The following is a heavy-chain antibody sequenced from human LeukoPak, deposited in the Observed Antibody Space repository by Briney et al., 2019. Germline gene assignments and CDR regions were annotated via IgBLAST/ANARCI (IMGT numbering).Heavy chain of an antibody. V-gene: IGHV3-30*03. CDR2: ISYDGSNK. Sequence: GGSLRLPCAASGFTFSSYGMHWVRQAPGKGLEWVAVISYDGSNKYYADSVKGRFTISRDNSKNTLYLQMNSLRAEDTAVYYCARDGVLLWFGELLQWGYFDYWGQGTLVTVSS. D-gene: IGHD3-10*01. J-gene: IGHJ4*02. CDR1: GFTFSSYG. CDR3: ARDGVLLWFGELLQWGYFDY.